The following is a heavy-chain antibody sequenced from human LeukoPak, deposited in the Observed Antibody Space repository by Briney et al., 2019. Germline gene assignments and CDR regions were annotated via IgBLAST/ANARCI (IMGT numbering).Heavy chain of an antibody. CDR3: AKDDDSSGYYYDY. CDR2: ISGSGGST. Sequence: GGSLRLSCAASGFTFSSYVMSWVRQAPGKGLEWVSAISGSGGSTYYADSVKGRFTISRDNSKNTLYLQMSSLRAEDTAVYYCAKDDDSSGYYYDYWSQGTLVTVSS. V-gene: IGHV3-23*01. CDR1: GFTFSSYV. J-gene: IGHJ4*02. D-gene: IGHD3-22*01.